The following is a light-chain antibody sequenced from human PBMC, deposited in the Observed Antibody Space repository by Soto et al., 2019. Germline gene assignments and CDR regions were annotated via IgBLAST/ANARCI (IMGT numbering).Light chain of an antibody. V-gene: IGKV3-11*01. CDR2: DAS. J-gene: IGKJ1*01. Sequence: EIVLTQSPATLSLSPGERATLSCRASQSVSSYLAWYQQKPGQAPRLLIYDASNRATGIPVRFSGSGSGTDFTLTISSLEPEDFADDYCQQRSNWPRTFGQGTKVEIK. CDR3: QQRSNWPRT. CDR1: QSVSSY.